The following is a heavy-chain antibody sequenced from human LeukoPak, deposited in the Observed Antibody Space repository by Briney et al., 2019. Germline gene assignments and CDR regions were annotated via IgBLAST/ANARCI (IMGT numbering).Heavy chain of an antibody. D-gene: IGHD6-13*01. V-gene: IGHV5-51*01. CDR1: GYSFTSYW. J-gene: IGHJ3*02. Sequence: GESLKISCKGSGYSFTSYWIGWVRQMPGKGLEWMGIIYPGDSDTRYSPSFQGQVTISADKSISTAYLQWSSLKASDTAMYYCARQFLADSSSWYHDAFDIWGQGTMVTVSS. CDR2: IYPGDSDT. CDR3: ARQFLADSSSWYHDAFDI.